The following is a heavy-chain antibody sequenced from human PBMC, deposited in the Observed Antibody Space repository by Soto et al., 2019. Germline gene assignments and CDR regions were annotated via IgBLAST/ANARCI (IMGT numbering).Heavy chain of an antibody. CDR3: AEGEMATITWGGADY. V-gene: IGHV3-9*01. Sequence: EVQLVESGGGLVQPGRSLRLSCAASGFTFDDYAMHWVRQAPGKGLEWVSGISWNSGSIGYADSVKGRFTISRDNAKNSLHLHMISLRAEDTALYYCAEGEMATITWGGADYWGQGTLVTVSS. CDR1: GFTFDDYA. J-gene: IGHJ4*02. CDR2: ISWNSGSI. D-gene: IGHD5-12*01.